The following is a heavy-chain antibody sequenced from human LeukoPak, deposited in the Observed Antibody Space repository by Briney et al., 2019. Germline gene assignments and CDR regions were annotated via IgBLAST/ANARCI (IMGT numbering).Heavy chain of an antibody. CDR2: INPNIGGT. V-gene: IGHV1-2*02. CDR3: ARDRARRYMDV. J-gene: IGHJ6*03. CDR1: GYTFTGYY. Sequence: ASVKVSCKASGYTFTGYYMHGVPQAPGQGLEWMGWINPNIGGTNYAQKFQGRVTMTRDTSISTAYMELSRLRSDDTAVYYCARDRARRYMDVWGKGTTVTVSS.